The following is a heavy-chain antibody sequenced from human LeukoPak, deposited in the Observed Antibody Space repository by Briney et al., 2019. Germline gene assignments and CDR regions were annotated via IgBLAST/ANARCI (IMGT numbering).Heavy chain of an antibody. Sequence: PGGSLRLSCAASGFTVSSNYMSWVRQAPGKGLECVSVIYSGGSTYYADSVKGRFTISRDNSKNTLYLQMNSLRAEDTAVYYCARVPTGYSSSWYYYYYMDVWGKGTTVTVSS. CDR2: IYSGGST. CDR1: GFTVSSNY. D-gene: IGHD6-13*01. J-gene: IGHJ6*03. CDR3: ARVPTGYSSSWYYYYYMDV. V-gene: IGHV3-53*01.